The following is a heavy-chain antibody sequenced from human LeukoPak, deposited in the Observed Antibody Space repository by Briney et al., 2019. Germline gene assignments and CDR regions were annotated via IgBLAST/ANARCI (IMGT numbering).Heavy chain of an antibody. Sequence: GGSLTLSCRTAAFNFINYWMSWVRQGPGTGLEWVAHIKEEGTEKSYADSVKGRLTIARDDATNSLYLQMNRLRAEDTALYYCVRAGWELDYWGQGTPVTVSS. D-gene: IGHD1-26*01. CDR1: AFNFINYW. CDR3: VRAGWELDY. CDR2: IKEEGTEK. J-gene: IGHJ4*02. V-gene: IGHV3-7*01.